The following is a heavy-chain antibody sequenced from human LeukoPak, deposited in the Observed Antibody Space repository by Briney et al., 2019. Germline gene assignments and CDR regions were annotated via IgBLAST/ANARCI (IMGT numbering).Heavy chain of an antibody. J-gene: IGHJ4*02. Sequence: SETLSLTCTVSGGSISSSSYYWGWIRQPPGKGLEWIGSIYYSGSTYYNPSLKSRVTISVDTSKNQFSLKLSSVTAADTAVYYCPRQSGFSFDYWGQGTLVTVSP. CDR3: PRQSGFSFDY. V-gene: IGHV4-39*01. CDR2: IYYSGST. CDR1: GGSISSSSYY. D-gene: IGHD2/OR15-2a*01.